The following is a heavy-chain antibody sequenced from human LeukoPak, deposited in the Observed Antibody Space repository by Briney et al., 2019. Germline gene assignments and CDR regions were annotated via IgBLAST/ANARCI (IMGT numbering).Heavy chain of an antibody. Sequence: SETLSLTCAVYGGSFSDYSWTWIRQPPGKGLEWIGYIYYSGSTNYNPSLKSRVTISVDTSKNQFSLKLSSVTAADTAVYYCARVQMNYGDYHYYYYGMDVWGQGTTVTVSS. CDR1: GGSFSDYS. V-gene: IGHV4-59*01. J-gene: IGHJ6*02. CDR2: IYYSGST. CDR3: ARVQMNYGDYHYYYYGMDV. D-gene: IGHD4-17*01.